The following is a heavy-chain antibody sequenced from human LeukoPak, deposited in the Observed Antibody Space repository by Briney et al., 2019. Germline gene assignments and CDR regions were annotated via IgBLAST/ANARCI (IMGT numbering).Heavy chain of an antibody. D-gene: IGHD3-16*01. CDR2: ISYDGSNK. Sequence: GRSLRLSCAASGFTFSSYAMHWVRQAPGKGLEWVAVISYDGSNKYYADSVKGRFTISRDNSKNTQYLLINSLRAEDTAVYYCARDLIARHLLDYWGQGTMVTVSS. V-gene: IGHV3-30*19. CDR3: ARDLIARHLLDY. CDR1: GFTFSSYA. J-gene: IGHJ4*02.